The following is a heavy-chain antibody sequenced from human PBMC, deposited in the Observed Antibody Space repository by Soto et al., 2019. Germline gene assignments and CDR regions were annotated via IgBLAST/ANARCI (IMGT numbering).Heavy chain of an antibody. V-gene: IGHV3-74*01. D-gene: IGHD6-19*01. J-gene: IGHJ4*02. Sequence: EVQLVESGGGLVQPGGSLRLSCAASGFTFSSYWIHWVRQAPGKGLVWVSRINRDGSSTSYADSVKGRFTISRDNAKNTVYLQMKSLRVEDTAVYYCAFEIAVAGTSGSFDYWGQGTLVTVSS. CDR3: AFEIAVAGTSGSFDY. CDR1: GFTFSSYW. CDR2: INRDGSST.